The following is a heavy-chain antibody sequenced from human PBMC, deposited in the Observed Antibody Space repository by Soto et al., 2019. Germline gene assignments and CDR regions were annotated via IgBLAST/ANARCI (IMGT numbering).Heavy chain of an antibody. J-gene: IGHJ4*02. D-gene: IGHD2-2*01. CDR2: IDWDGDK. Sequence: SGPTLVNPTQTLTLTCTFSGFSLSTSGVCVTWVRQPPGKALEWLARIDWDGDKYYTTSLKTRLTISKDTAKNQVVLTMTNVDPVDTAIYYCGRIVGYCVSTSCYDDFDYWGQGTLVTVSS. CDR3: GRIVGYCVSTSCYDDFDY. CDR1: GFSLSTSGVC. V-gene: IGHV2-70*11.